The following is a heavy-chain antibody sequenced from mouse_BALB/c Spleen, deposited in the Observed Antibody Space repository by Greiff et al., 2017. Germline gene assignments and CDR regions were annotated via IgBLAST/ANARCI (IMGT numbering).Heavy chain of an antibody. V-gene: IGHV5-17*02. CDR2: ISSGSSTI. Sequence: EVQLVESGGGLVQPGGSRKLSCAASGFTFSSFGMHWVRQAPEKGLEWVAYISSGSSTIYYADTVKGRFTISRDNPKNTLFLQMTSLRSEDTAMYYCARSHYYGSSYGFDYWGQGTTLTVSS. D-gene: IGHD1-1*01. CDR1: GFTFSSFG. J-gene: IGHJ2*01. CDR3: ARSHYYGSSYGFDY.